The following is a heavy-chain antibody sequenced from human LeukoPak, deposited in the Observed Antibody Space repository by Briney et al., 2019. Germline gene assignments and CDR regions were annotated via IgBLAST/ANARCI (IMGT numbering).Heavy chain of an antibody. D-gene: IGHD2-15*01. J-gene: IGHJ4*02. CDR3: ARESVYCSGGSCYRLFDY. Sequence: SETLSLTCTVSGYSISSGYYWGWIRPPPGKGLEWIGSIYHSGSTYYNPSLKSRVTISVDTSKNQFSLKLSSVTAADTAVYYCARESVYCSGGSCYRLFDYWGQGTLVTVSS. CDR2: IYHSGST. CDR1: GYSISSGYY. V-gene: IGHV4-38-2*02.